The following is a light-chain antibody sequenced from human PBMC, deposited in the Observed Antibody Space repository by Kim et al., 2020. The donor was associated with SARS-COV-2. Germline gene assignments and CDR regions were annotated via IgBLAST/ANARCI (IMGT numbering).Light chain of an antibody. Sequence: QSALTQPASVSGSPGQSITISCTRSSSDVGGYNYVSWYQQHPGKAPKLMIYDVSKRPSGVPDRFSGSKSGNTASLTVSGLQAEDEADYYCSSYASNIAWVFGGGTQLTVL. CDR2: DVS. J-gene: IGLJ3*02. CDR1: SSDVGGYNY. CDR3: SSYASNIAWV. V-gene: IGLV2-8*01.